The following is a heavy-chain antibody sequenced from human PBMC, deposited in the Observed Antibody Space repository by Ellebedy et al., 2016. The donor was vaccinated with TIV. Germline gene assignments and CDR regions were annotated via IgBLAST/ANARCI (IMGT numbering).Heavy chain of an antibody. CDR3: ATDGSYGDYRSPTHAFEI. CDR1: GFTFSSYW. CDR2: TRLDGSQK. Sequence: GESLKISCAVSGFTFSSYWMSWVRQGPGKGLEWVANTRLDGSQKYYADSVKGRFTISGDNAKNLLYLQMNSLSAEDTGVYYCATDGSYGDYRSPTHAFEIWGQGTMVTVSS. V-gene: IGHV3-7*01. J-gene: IGHJ3*02. D-gene: IGHD4-17*01.